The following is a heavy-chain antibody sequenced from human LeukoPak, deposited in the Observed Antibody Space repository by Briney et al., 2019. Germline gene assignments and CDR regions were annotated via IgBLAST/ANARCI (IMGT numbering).Heavy chain of an antibody. CDR3: ARERDYYDSSGYY. CDR1: GGSISSGGYY. Sequence: PSETLSLTCTVSGGSISSGGYYWSWIRQHPGKGLEWIGYIYYSGSTYYNPSLKSRVTISVDTSKKQFCLKLSSVTAADTAVYYCARERDYYDSSGYYWGQGTLVTVSS. D-gene: IGHD3-22*01. CDR2: IYYSGST. J-gene: IGHJ4*02. V-gene: IGHV4-31*03.